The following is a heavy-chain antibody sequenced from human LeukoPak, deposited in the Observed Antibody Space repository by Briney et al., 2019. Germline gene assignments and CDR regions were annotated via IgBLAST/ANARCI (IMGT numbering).Heavy chain of an antibody. CDR3: ARCWQWLVRREWYFDL. J-gene: IGHJ2*01. CDR2: IEHSGST. Sequence: PSETLSLTCAVYGGSFSGYYWSWIRQPPRKGLEWIGEIEHSGSTNYNPSLKSRVTISVDTSKNQFSLKLSSVTAADTAVYYCARCWQWLVRREWYFDLWGRGTLVTVSS. CDR1: GGSFSGYY. V-gene: IGHV4-34*01. D-gene: IGHD6-19*01.